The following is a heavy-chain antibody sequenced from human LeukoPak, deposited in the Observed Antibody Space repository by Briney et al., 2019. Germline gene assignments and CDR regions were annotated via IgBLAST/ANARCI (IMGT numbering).Heavy chain of an antibody. V-gene: IGHV1-24*01. CDR2: FDFEDGET. D-gene: IGHD1-26*01. CDR3: ATETPPSGTYSVHFDS. CDR1: GYSLSELS. J-gene: IGHJ4*02. Sequence: ASVKVSCKVSGYSLSELSIHWVRQAPGKGLEWMGGFDFEDGETLFAPKFRGRLTATEDTSTDTTYMELSSLAYDDTAVYYCATETPPSGTYSVHFDSWGQGTLVTVSS.